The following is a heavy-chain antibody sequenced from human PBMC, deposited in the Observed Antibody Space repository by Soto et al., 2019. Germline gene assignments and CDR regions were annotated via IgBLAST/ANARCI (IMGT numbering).Heavy chain of an antibody. V-gene: IGHV1-3*01. D-gene: IGHD2-21*01. CDR3: ARERGGD. CDR1: GYTFTSYA. Sequence: QVQLVQSGAEVKKPGASVKVSCKASGYTFTSYARHWARQAPGQRLEGMGWINAANGNTKYSQKFQGIVTITRDTSASTAYMELSSLRSEDTAVYYCARERGGDWGQGTLVTVSS. CDR2: INAANGNT. J-gene: IGHJ4*02.